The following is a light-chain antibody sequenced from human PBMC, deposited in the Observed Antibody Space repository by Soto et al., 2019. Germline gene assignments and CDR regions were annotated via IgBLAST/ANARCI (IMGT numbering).Light chain of an antibody. CDR1: QSVGSNY. J-gene: IGKJ1*01. CDR3: QQYGSLPWT. CDR2: GAS. V-gene: IGKV3-20*01. Sequence: EIVLKQSPGTLSLSPGERATLSCRASQSVGSNYLAWYQQKPGQPPRLLIFGASGRATGIPDRFSGSGSGTDFTLTISRLEPEDFAVYYFQQYGSLPWTFGQGTKVEIK.